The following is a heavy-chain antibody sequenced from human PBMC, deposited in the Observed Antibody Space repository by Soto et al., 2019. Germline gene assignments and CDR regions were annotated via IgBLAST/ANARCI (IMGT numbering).Heavy chain of an antibody. D-gene: IGHD2-2*01. CDR2: VYHTGNT. Sequence: SETLSLTCAVADESISSTFWWTWVRQSPGKGLEWIGEVYHTGNTRYNPSLKSRVTISVDKPNNQFSLKLSSVTAADTAVYYCARLGGYCDTTGCYGYYAMDVWGQGTTVTVSS. V-gene: IGHV4-4*02. CDR3: ARLGGYCDTTGCYGYYAMDV. J-gene: IGHJ6*02. CDR1: DESISSTFW.